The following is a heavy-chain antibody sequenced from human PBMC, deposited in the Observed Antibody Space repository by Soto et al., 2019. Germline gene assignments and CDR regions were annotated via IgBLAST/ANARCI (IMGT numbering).Heavy chain of an antibody. D-gene: IGHD3-3*01. CDR1: GFTFSDSF. CDR3: ARDLGRGYGYFDC. CDR2: ISTSGDNI. J-gene: IGHJ4*02. V-gene: IGHV3-11*01. Sequence: QVQLVESGGGLVQPGGSLRLSCAASGFTFSDSFMGWIRQAPGKGLEGISFISTSGDNIYYAGSVRGRFTISRDNAKNSLYLQMNSLRADDTGVYYCARDLGRGYGYFDCWGPGTLVTVSS.